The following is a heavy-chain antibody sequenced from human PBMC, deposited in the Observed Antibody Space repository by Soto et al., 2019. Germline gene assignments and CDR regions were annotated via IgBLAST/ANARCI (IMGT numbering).Heavy chain of an antibody. CDR3: ARARGYSYGPYYYYYGLDV. D-gene: IGHD5-18*01. CDR1: GGTFSTYA. V-gene: IGHV1-69*01. J-gene: IGHJ6*02. Sequence: QVQLVQSGAEVKKPGSSVKVSCKASGGTFSTYAISWVRQAPGQGLEWMGGIIPIFGTANYAQKFQGRVTITADESTSTAYMELNSLRSEDTAVYFCARARGYSYGPYYYYYGLDVWDQGPTVTVSS. CDR2: IIPIFGTA.